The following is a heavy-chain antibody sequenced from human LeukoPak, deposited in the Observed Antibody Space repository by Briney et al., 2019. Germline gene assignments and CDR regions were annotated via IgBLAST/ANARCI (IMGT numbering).Heavy chain of an antibody. CDR3: ARGGYYTLDAEYFQH. V-gene: IGHV3-23*01. J-gene: IGHJ1*01. Sequence: GGSLRLSCAASGSTFSSYAMDWVRQAPGKGLEWVSAISGSGGATYYADSVKGRFTISRDSSKNTLYLQMNGLRAEDTAVYYCARGGYYTLDAEYFQHWGQGTLVTVSS. D-gene: IGHD2-2*02. CDR1: GSTFSSYA. CDR2: ISGSGGAT.